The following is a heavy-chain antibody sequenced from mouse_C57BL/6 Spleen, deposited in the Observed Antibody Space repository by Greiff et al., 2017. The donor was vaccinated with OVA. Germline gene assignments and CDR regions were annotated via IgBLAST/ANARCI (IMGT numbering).Heavy chain of an antibody. CDR3: ARGDLRGEFAY. CDR2: INPNNGGT. CDR1: GYTFTDYY. Sequence: EVQVVESGPELVKPGASVKISCKASGYTFTDYYMNWVKQSHGKSLEWIGDINPNNGGTSYNQKFKGKATLTVDKSSSTAYMELRSLTSEDSAVYYCARGDLRGEFAYWGQGTLVTVSA. J-gene: IGHJ3*01. V-gene: IGHV1-26*01.